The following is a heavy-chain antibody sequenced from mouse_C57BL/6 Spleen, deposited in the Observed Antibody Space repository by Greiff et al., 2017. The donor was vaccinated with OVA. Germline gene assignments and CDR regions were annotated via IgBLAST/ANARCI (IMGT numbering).Heavy chain of an antibody. CDR2: IRNKANGYTT. V-gene: IGHV7-3*01. CDR1: GFTFTDYY. Sequence: EVKLMESGGGLVQPGGSLSLSCAASGFTFTDYYMSWVRQPPGKALEWLGFIRNKANGYTTEYSASVKGRFTISRDNSQSILYLQMNALGAEDSATYYCARYIDYWGQGTTLTVSS. CDR3: ARYIDY. J-gene: IGHJ2*01.